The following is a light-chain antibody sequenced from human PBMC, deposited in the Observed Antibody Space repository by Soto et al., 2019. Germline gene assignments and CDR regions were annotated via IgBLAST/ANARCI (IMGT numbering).Light chain of an antibody. Sequence: QPVLTQSPSASASLGGSVKLTCTLSSGHSTYAIAWHQQQPEKGPRYLMKLNSDGSHHKGDGIPDRFSGSSSGAERYLTISSLQSEDEADYYCQTWAPGIHVFGAGTKLTVL. J-gene: IGLJ2*01. CDR2: LNSDGSH. V-gene: IGLV4-69*01. CDR1: SGHSTYA. CDR3: QTWAPGIHV.